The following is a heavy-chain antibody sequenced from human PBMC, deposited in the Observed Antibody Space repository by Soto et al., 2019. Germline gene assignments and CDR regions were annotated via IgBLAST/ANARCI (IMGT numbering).Heavy chain of an antibody. CDR2: ISSSSSYI. J-gene: IGHJ4*02. V-gene: IGHV3-21*01. Sequence: EVQLVESGGGLVKPGGSLRLSCVASGFTFSSYSMNWVRQAPGKGLEWVSSISSSSSYIYYADSVKGRFTISRDNAKNSLYLQMNSLRAEDTAVYYCARGGYGDYVCDYWGQGTLVTVSS. D-gene: IGHD4-17*01. CDR1: GFTFSSYS. CDR3: ARGGYGDYVCDY.